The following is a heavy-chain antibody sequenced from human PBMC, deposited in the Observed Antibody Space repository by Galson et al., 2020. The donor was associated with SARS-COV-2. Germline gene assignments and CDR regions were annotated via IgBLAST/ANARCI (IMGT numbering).Heavy chain of an antibody. CDR3: AGYDDSSTYFDY. V-gene: IGHV4-34*01. D-gene: IGHD3-22*01. CDR2: INHSGSP. CDR1: GGSFSGYY. Sequence: SETLSLTCAVYGGSFSGYYWSWIRQPPGKGLEWIGEINHSGSPNSNPSLKSRVTISVDTSKNQFSLKLSSVTAADTAVYYCAGYDDSSTYFDYWGQGTLVTVSS. J-gene: IGHJ4*02.